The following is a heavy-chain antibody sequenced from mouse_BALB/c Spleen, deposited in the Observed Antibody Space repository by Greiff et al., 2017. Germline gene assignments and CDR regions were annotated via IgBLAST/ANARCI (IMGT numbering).Heavy chain of an antibody. CDR3: TRGRYYGNYIDV. CDR2: INPSSGGT. D-gene: IGHD2-1*01. V-gene: IGHV1S81*02. CDR1: GYTFTSYY. J-gene: IGHJ1*01. Sequence: QVQLQQSGAELVKPGASVKLSCKASGYTFTSYYMYWVKQRPGQGLEWIGEINPSSGGTNFNEKFKSKATLTVDKSSSTAYMQLSSLTSEDSAVYYCTRGRYYGNYIDVWGAGTTVTVSS.